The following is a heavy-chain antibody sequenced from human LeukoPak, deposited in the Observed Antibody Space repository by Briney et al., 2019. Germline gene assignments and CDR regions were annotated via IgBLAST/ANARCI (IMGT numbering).Heavy chain of an antibody. V-gene: IGHV3-73*01. J-gene: IGHJ4*02. CDR1: GFTFSGSA. CDR2: IRSKANSYAT. CDR3: AKDLGDY. Sequence: GGSLRLSCAASGFTFSGSAIHWVRQASGKGLEWVGRIRSKANSYATAYAESVKGRFTIARDDSKNTAYLQMNSLKTEDTAVYYCAKDLGDYWGQGTLVTVSS.